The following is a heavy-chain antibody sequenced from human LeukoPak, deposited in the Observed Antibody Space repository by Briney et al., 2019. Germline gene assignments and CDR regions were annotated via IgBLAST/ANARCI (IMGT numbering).Heavy chain of an antibody. D-gene: IGHD3-3*01. CDR3: ARGITSGPYYYYYMDV. CDR2: IIPIFGIT. CDR1: GYTFTSYG. J-gene: IGHJ6*03. V-gene: IGHV1-69*10. Sequence: GASVKVSCKASGYTFTSYGISWVRQAPGQGLEWMGGIIPIFGITNYAQKFQGRITVTADKSTSTAYMELSSLRSEDTAVYYCARGITSGPYYYYYMDVWAKGTTVTVSS.